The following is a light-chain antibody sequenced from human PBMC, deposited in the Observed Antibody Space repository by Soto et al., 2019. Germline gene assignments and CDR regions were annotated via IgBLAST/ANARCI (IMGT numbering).Light chain of an antibody. CDR2: DVN. CDR1: SSDIGAYNF. V-gene: IGLV2-14*03. CDR3: TSWTSTTTKI. Sequence: QSALTQPASVSGSPGQSITISCTGTSSDIGAYNFVSWYQQHPGKAPKLMLYDVNIRPSGVSNRFSGSKSGNTASLTISGPQAEDEADYYCTSWTSTTTKIFGGRTKLTVL. J-gene: IGLJ2*01.